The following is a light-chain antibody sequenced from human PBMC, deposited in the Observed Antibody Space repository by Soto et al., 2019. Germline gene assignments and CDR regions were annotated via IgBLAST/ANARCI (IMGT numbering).Light chain of an antibody. V-gene: IGKV3-20*01. CDR1: QRVTNTY. J-gene: IGKJ5*01. CDR2: GAS. CDR3: QQYGTSTPIT. Sequence: EIVLTQSPGTLSLSPGERATLSCRASQRVTNTYLAWYQQKLDQAPRLLIYGASNRATGIPDRFSGSGSGTDFTLTITRLEPEDFEVYYCQQYGTSTPITVGQGTRLEIK.